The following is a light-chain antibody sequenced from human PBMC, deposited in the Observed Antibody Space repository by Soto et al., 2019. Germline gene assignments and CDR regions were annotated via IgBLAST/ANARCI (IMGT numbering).Light chain of an antibody. V-gene: IGKV1-5*01. J-gene: IGKJ1*01. Sequence: DIQETPAPSTLSESVGDRAAITCPARKSNSSWLAWYQQTAGTAPKLLIYDASSLDSGVPSWFSGSGSGTEFTLAISMLPPDDFASYYCQQYNSYVTFGQGTKVDNK. CDR2: DAS. CDR1: KSNSSW. CDR3: QQYNSYVT.